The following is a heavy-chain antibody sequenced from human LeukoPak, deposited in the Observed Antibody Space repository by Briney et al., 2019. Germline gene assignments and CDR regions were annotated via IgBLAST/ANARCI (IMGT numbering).Heavy chain of an antibody. CDR3: ARDVRCGGGSCHPDAFDI. D-gene: IGHD2-15*01. V-gene: IGHV5-51*01. J-gene: IGHJ3*02. CDR1: GYCFTTYW. CDR2: IYPGDSDT. Sequence: GGALQISCKGSGYCFTTYWFGCGRPMPGKGLEWGGIIYPGDSDTRYSPSFQGQVTISADKSISTAYLQWSSLKASDTAMYYCARDVRCGGGSCHPDAFDIWGQGTMVTVSS.